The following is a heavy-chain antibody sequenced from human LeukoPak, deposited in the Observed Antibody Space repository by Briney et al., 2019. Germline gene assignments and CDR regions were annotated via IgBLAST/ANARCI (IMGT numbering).Heavy chain of an antibody. J-gene: IGHJ4*02. CDR2: IYHSGST. V-gene: IGHV4-38-2*02. Sequence: SSETLSLTCTVSGYSISSGYYWGWIRQPPRKGLEWIGSIYHSGSTYYNPSLKSRVTISVDTSKNQFSLKLSSVTAADTAVYYCARVSFGVVIIDYWGQGTLVTVSS. D-gene: IGHD3-3*01. CDR3: ARVSFGVVIIDY. CDR1: GYSISSGYY.